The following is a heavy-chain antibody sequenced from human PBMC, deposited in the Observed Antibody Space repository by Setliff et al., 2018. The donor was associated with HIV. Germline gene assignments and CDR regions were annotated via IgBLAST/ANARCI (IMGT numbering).Heavy chain of an antibody. CDR2: IEFDGKNE. CDR3: AKFRYAIKSTYYFDS. Sequence: GGSLRLSCAASGLTFRLYGMHWVRRAPGKGLEWVASIEFDGKNEYYAESVKGRFTISRDNSKSTVYLQMNSVTPEDSAMYYCAKFRYAIKSTYYFDSWGQGTLVTVSS. V-gene: IGHV3-30*02. J-gene: IGHJ4*02. CDR1: GLTFRLYG. D-gene: IGHD2-2*01.